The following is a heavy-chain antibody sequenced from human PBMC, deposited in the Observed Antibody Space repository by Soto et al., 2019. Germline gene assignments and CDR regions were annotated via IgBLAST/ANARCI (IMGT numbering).Heavy chain of an antibody. CDR1: GFTFSNYG. CDR3: AKSRDAYNFYFYYGMDV. Sequence: GGSLRLSCAASGFTFSNYGMHWVRQTPGKGLEWVALILYDGSNKYYADSVRGRFTISRDNSKNTLYLQVSSLRAEDTAVYYCAKSRDAYNFYFYYGMDVWGQATSVTVSS. J-gene: IGHJ6*02. V-gene: IGHV3-30*18. D-gene: IGHD1-1*01. CDR2: ILYDGSNK.